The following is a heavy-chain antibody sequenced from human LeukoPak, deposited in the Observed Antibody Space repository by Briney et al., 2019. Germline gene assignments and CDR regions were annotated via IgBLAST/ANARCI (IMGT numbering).Heavy chain of an antibody. CDR3: AREVVAWGMNWFDP. D-gene: IGHD3-16*01. V-gene: IGHV1-2*02. CDR1: VYTFTGNY. CDR2: INPNSGGT. Sequence: VASVKVSCKASVYTFTGNYIHWVRQVPGQGLEWMGWINPNSGGTNYAQKFQGRVTMTRDTSISTASMELSRLTSDDTAVYYCAREVVAWGMNWFDPWGQGTLVTVSS. J-gene: IGHJ5*02.